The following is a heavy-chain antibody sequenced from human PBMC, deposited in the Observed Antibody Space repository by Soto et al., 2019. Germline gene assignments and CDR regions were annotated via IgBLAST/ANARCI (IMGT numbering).Heavy chain of an antibody. D-gene: IGHD2-15*01. J-gene: IGHJ4*02. CDR3: ARHDGGYCSGGSCYGLPDF. CDR2: IYPGDSDT. CDR1: GYRFTSYW. V-gene: IGHV5-51*01. Sequence: GESLKISCKGSGYRFTSYWIGWVRQMPGKGLEWMGIIYPGDSDTRYRPSFQGQVTISVDKSISTAYLQWSSLKASDTAMYYCARHDGGYCSGGSCYGLPDFWGQGTLVTVSS.